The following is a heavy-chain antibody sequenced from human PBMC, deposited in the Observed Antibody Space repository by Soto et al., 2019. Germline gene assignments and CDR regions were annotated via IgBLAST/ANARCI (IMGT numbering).Heavy chain of an antibody. Sequence: QVQLQQWGAGLLKPSETLSLTCAVYGGSFSGYYWSWIRQPPGKGLEWIGEINHSGSTNYNPSLTSRVTISVDTSKNQFSLKLSSVTAADTAVYYCARGGVLQWLGWFDPWGQGTLVTVSS. V-gene: IGHV4-34*01. CDR1: GGSFSGYY. J-gene: IGHJ5*02. CDR2: INHSGST. D-gene: IGHD6-19*01. CDR3: ARGGVLQWLGWFDP.